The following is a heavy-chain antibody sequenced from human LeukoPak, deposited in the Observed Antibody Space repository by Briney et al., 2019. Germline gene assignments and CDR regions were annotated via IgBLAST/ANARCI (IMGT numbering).Heavy chain of an antibody. Sequence: SETLSLTCTVSGDSISYFYWGWIRQPPGKGLEWIGYIFYSGSTNYNPSLKSRVTISVLTSKNRFSLKLSSVTAADTAVYYCATLTGGDDAFDIWGQGTMVTVSS. J-gene: IGHJ3*02. V-gene: IGHV4-59*01. CDR3: ATLTGGDDAFDI. CDR2: IFYSGST. D-gene: IGHD4-23*01. CDR1: GDSISYFY.